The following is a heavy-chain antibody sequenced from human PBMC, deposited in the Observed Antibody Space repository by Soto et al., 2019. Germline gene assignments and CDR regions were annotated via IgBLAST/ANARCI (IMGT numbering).Heavy chain of an antibody. Sequence: ASVKVSCKASAYTFTSYGISWVRQAPGQGLEWMGWISAYNGNTNYAQKLQGRVTMTTDTSTSTAYMELRSLRSDDTAVYYCARAPDSSGYYLFDYWGQGTLVTVSS. V-gene: IGHV1-18*04. CDR2: ISAYNGNT. D-gene: IGHD3-22*01. CDR1: AYTFTSYG. J-gene: IGHJ4*02. CDR3: ARAPDSSGYYLFDY.